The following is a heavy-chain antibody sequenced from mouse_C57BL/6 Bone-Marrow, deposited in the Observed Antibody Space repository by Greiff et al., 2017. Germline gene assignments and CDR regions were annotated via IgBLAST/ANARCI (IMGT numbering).Heavy chain of an antibody. CDR2: LDPENGDT. Sequence: EVQLQQSASELVRPGASVQLSCTASGFTIKDDYLPWVKQSPEHGLEWIGCLDPENGDTAYASKFQGKATLTADTSSNTAYLQLSSLTSEYTAVYYCTRGYGSSCYLEYRGQGSTLT. CDR1: GFTIKDDY. J-gene: IGHJ2*01. V-gene: IGHV14-4*01. D-gene: IGHD1-1*01. CDR3: TRGYGSSCYLEY.